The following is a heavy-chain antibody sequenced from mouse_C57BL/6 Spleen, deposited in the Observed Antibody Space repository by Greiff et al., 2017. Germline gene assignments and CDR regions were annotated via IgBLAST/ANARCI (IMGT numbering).Heavy chain of an antibody. V-gene: IGHV1-50*01. J-gene: IGHJ2*01. CDR2: IDPSDSYT. D-gene: IGHD2-4*01. Sequence: QVQLQQPGAELVKPGASVKLSCKASGYTFTSYWMQWVKQRPGQGLEWIGEIDPSDSYTNYNQKFKGKATLTVDTSSSTAYMQLSSLTSEDSAVYYCARRVIYYDYDRRLDYWGQGTTLTVSS. CDR1: GYTFTSYW. CDR3: ARRVIYYDYDRRLDY.